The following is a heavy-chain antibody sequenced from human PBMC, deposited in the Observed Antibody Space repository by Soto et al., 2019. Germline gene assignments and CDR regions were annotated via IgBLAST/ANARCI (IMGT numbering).Heavy chain of an antibody. Sequence: ASVKVSCKVSGYTLTELSIHWVRQAPGEGLEWMGGFDLENGETIYAQRFQGRVTMTEESSADTPYMELSSLRSEDTAVYYCARYYDSSGYYFDYWGQGTLVTVS. CDR2: FDLENGET. D-gene: IGHD3-22*01. V-gene: IGHV1-24*01. CDR1: GYTLTELS. CDR3: ARYYDSSGYYFDY. J-gene: IGHJ4*02.